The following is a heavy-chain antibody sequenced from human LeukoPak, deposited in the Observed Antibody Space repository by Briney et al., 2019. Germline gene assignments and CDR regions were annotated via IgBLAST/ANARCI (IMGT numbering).Heavy chain of an antibody. J-gene: IGHJ4*02. Sequence: GGSLRLSCAASGFTFSSCPMSWVRQAPGKGLEWVSVISDSGSITYYADSVKGRFTISRDNSKNTLFLQMNSLGAEDTAVYYCAKDARRTSGWYFFDYWGQGTLVTVSS. CDR1: GFTFSSCP. CDR3: AKDARRTSGWYFFDY. V-gene: IGHV3-23*01. D-gene: IGHD6-19*01. CDR2: ISDSGSIT.